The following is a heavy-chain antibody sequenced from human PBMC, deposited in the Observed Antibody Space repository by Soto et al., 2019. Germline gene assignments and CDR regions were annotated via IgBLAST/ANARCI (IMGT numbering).Heavy chain of an antibody. CDR3: ARDVGRFRYYYYYMDV. D-gene: IGHD2-15*01. V-gene: IGHV1-69*04. Sequence: SVKVSCKASGGTFSSYTISWVRQAPGQGLEWMGRIIPILGIANYAQKFQGRVTITADKSTSTAYMELSSLRSEDTAVYYCARDVGRFRYYYYYMDVWGKGTTVTVS. CDR2: IIPILGIA. J-gene: IGHJ6*03. CDR1: GGTFSSYT.